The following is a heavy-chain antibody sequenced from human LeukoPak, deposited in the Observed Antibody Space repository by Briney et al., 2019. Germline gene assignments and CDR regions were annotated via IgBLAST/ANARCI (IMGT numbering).Heavy chain of an antibody. Sequence: GGSLGLSCAASGFTFSSYSMNWVRQAPGKGLEWVSSISSSSSYIYYADSAKGRFTISRDNAKNSLYLQMNSLRAEDTAVYYCARGWERGAFDIWGQGTMVTVSS. CDR1: GFTFSSYS. CDR3: ARGWERGAFDI. V-gene: IGHV3-21*01. CDR2: ISSSSSYI. J-gene: IGHJ3*02. D-gene: IGHD1-26*01.